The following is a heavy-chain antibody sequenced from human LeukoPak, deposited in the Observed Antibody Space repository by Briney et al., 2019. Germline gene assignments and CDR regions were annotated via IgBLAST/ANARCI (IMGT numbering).Heavy chain of an antibody. CDR3: ARRYSSSWYYDYVWGSYHDYFDY. CDR1: GGSFSGYY. D-gene: IGHD3-16*02. V-gene: IGHV4-34*01. Sequence: SETLSLTCAVYGGSFSGYYWSWIRQPPGKGLEWIGEINHSGSTNYNPSLKSRVTISVDTSKNQFSLKLSSVTAADTAVYYCARRYSSSWYYDYVWGSYHDYFDYWGQGTLVTVSS. J-gene: IGHJ4*02. CDR2: INHSGST.